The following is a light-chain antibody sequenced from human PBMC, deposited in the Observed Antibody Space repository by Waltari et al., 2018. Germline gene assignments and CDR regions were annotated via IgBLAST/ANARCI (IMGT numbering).Light chain of an antibody. CDR1: QSITNY. J-gene: IGKJ4*01. Sequence: EIVLTQSPATLSLSPGERATLSCRASQSITNYLAWYQQKRGQAPRLLISDASNRATGIPARFSGSGSGTDFTLTISGLEPEDFAVYYCHQYGSAPLFGGGTKVEIK. V-gene: IGKV3-11*01. CDR2: DAS. CDR3: HQYGSAPL.